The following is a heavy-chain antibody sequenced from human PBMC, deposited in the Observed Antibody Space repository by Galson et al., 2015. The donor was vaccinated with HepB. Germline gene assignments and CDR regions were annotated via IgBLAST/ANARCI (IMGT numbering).Heavy chain of an antibody. J-gene: IGHJ3*02. Sequence: SVKVSCKASGGTFSSYAISWVRQAPGQGLEWMGGIIPIFGTANYAQKFQGRVTITADESTSTAYMELSSLRSEDTAVYYCARQRDHDFGPFDIWGQGTMVTVSS. D-gene: IGHD3-3*01. V-gene: IGHV1-69*13. CDR1: GGTFSSYA. CDR3: ARQRDHDFGPFDI. CDR2: IIPIFGTA.